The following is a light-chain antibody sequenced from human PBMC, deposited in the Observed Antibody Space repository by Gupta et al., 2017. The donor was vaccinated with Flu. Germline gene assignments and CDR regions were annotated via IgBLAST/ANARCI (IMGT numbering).Light chain of an antibody. J-gene: IGKJ1*01. CDR1: QSVSSY. CDR2: DAS. Sequence: VLTQSPATLSSSPGERATLSCRASQSVSSYLGWYQQKPGQAHRLLNYDASNRGSGIPGSFSGSGCGTDFTLTSSRLEHEDFAVYYWQQRSKLWTFGQGTKVEIK. V-gene: IGKV3-11*01. CDR3: QQRSKLWT.